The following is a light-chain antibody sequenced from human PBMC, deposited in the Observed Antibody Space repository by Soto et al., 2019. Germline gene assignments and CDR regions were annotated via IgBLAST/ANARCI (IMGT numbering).Light chain of an antibody. V-gene: IGLV2-23*02. CDR1: GNDVGGYNL. CDR2: EDS. J-gene: IGLJ3*02. CDR3: CSYAISTTFV. Sequence: QSVLTQPASVSGSPGQSITISCTGTGNDVGGYNLVSWYQQHPGKAPRLMIYEDSVRPSGISNRFSGSKSGDTASLTISRLQAEDEAHYYCCSYAISTTFVFGGGTKLT.